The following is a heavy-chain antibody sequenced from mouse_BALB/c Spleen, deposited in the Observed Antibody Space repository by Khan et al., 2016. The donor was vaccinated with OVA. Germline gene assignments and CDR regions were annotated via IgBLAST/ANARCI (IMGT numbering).Heavy chain of an antibody. CDR3: ARGGAAYYRNDGGAMDY. D-gene: IGHD2-14*01. CDR1: GYTFTTAG. CDR2: INTYSGVP. V-gene: IGHV9-4*02. Sequence: VQLKQSGPELKKPGETVRISCKASGYTFTTAGIQWVQKMPGKGLKWIGWINTYSGVPKYAEDFKGRFAFSLEISVNTAYLQINNLKNAETATYFCARGGAAYYRNDGGAMDYWGQGTSVTVSS. J-gene: IGHJ4*01.